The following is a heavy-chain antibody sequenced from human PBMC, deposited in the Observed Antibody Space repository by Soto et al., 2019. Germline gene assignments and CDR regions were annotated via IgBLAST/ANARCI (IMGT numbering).Heavy chain of an antibody. CDR2: ISAYNGNT. D-gene: IGHD1-26*01. CDR1: GYTFTSYG. J-gene: IGHJ4*02. CDR3: SRDLIVGATPPYYFDY. V-gene: IGHV1-18*01. Sequence: QVQLVQSGAEVKKPGASVKVSCKASGYTFTSYGISWVRQAPGQGLEWMGWISAYNGNTNYAQKLQGRITMTTNTSTSTADMELRSLISDDTAVYYCSRDLIVGATPPYYFDYWGQGTLVTVSS.